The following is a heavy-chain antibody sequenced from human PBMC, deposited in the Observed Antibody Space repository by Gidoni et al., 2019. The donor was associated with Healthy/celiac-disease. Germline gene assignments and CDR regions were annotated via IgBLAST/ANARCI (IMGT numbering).Heavy chain of an antibody. Sequence: EVQLVESGGGLVQPGRSLRLSCAASGFTFDDYAMHWVRQAPGKGLEWVSGISWNSGSIGYADSVKGRFTISRDNAKNSLYLQMNSLRAEDTALYYCAKEGWAFDIWGQGTMVTVSS. D-gene: IGHD2-15*01. CDR2: ISWNSGSI. CDR1: GFTFDDYA. V-gene: IGHV3-9*01. J-gene: IGHJ3*02. CDR3: AKEGWAFDI.